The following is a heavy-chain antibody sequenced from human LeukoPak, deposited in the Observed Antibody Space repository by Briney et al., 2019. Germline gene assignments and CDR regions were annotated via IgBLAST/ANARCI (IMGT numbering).Heavy chain of an antibody. V-gene: IGHV5-51*01. J-gene: IGHJ2*01. CDR2: IYPGDSDT. CDR3: ARHGPGITMVRGVHWYFDL. D-gene: IGHD3-10*01. Sequence: GESLKISCKGSGYSFTSYWIGWVRQMPGKGLEWRGIIYPGDSDTRYSPSFQGQVTISADKSISTAYLQWSSLKASDTAKYYCARHGPGITMVRGVHWYFDLWGRGTLVTVSS. CDR1: GYSFTSYW.